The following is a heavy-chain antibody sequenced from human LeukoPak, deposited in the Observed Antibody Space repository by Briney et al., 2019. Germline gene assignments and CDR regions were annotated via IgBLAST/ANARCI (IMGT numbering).Heavy chain of an antibody. Sequence: GRSLRLSCAASGFTFSSYAMHWVRQAPGKGLEWVAVISYDGSNKYYADSVKGRFTISRDNAKNSLYLQMNSLRAEDTAVYYCARVRGSGSYYNEDDYWGQGTLVTVSS. V-gene: IGHV3-30-3*01. J-gene: IGHJ4*02. CDR1: GFTFSSYA. CDR3: ARVRGSGSYYNEDDY. CDR2: ISYDGSNK. D-gene: IGHD3-10*01.